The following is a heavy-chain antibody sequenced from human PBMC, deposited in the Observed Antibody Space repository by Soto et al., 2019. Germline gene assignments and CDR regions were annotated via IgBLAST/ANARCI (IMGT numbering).Heavy chain of an antibody. J-gene: IGHJ4*02. Sequence: EVQLLESGGDLVQPGGSLRLSCVASGFSFNNYPMNWVRQAPGKGLEWVSAITNTGGDTLYADSVKGRFTISRDNSKNTLYLQMNSLRAEDTAIYYCARASGESYPGSRVFDSWGQGTRVTVSS. D-gene: IGHD3-10*01. CDR3: ARASGESYPGSRVFDS. CDR2: ITNTGGDT. CDR1: GFSFNNYP. V-gene: IGHV3-23*01.